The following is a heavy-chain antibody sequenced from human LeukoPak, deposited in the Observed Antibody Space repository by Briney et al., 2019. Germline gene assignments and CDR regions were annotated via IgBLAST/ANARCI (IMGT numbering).Heavy chain of an antibody. J-gene: IGHJ4*02. CDR3: ARGLRISYDYPPDY. CDR1: GGSISGYY. D-gene: IGHD5-12*01. Sequence: PSGTLSLICTVSGGSISGYYWTWIRQPPGRGLEWIGYIHYSGSTSYNPSLKSRIAITVDTSKNQFSLRLSSVTAADTAVYYCARGLRISYDYPPDYWGQGTLVTVSS. CDR2: IHYSGST. V-gene: IGHV4-59*08.